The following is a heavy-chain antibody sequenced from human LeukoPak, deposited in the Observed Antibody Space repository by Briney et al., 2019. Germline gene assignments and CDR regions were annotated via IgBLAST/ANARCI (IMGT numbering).Heavy chain of an antibody. J-gene: IGHJ3*02. CDR2: IYHSGST. Sequence: SETLSLTCTVSGGSISSYYWSWIRQPPGKGLEWIGYIYHSGSTNYNPSVKGRVTISVDTSKNQFSLKLSSVTAADTAVYYCTGIPHGSGAFDIWGQGTMVTVSS. V-gene: IGHV4-59*08. CDR1: GGSISSYY. CDR3: TGIPHGSGAFDI. D-gene: IGHD3-10*01.